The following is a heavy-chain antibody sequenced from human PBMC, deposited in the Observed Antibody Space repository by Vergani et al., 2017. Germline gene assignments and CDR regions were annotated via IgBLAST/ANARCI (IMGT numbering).Heavy chain of an antibody. CDR3: ARSRIDWDAGSPDY. J-gene: IGHJ4*02. Sequence: QVKLQESGPGLVKPSETLSLTCTVSGASVNSYYWSWIRQPPGKGLEWMGYVSFRGATLYDPSVKGRITIPLNTSSNQFSLYLTSVTAADTAVYYCARSRIDWDAGSPDYWGQGTLVTVSS. CDR1: GASVNSYY. CDR2: VSFRGAT. V-gene: IGHV4-59*02. D-gene: IGHD3-9*01.